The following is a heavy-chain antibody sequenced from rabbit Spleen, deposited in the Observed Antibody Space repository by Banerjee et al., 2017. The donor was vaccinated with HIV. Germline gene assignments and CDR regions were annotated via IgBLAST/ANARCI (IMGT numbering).Heavy chain of an antibody. CDR1: GFSFSDRDV. D-gene: IGHD1-1*01. CDR2: IDTNDGDT. V-gene: IGHV1S45*01. J-gene: IGHJ4*01. Sequence: QEQLVESGGGLVKPEGSLTLTCKASGFSFSDRDVMCWVRQAPGKGLEWIACIDTNDGDTDYANWPKGRFTISKTSSTTVTLQMTSLTAADTATYFCARDLVAVIGWNFNLWGPGTLVTVS. CDR3: ARDLVAVIGWNFNL.